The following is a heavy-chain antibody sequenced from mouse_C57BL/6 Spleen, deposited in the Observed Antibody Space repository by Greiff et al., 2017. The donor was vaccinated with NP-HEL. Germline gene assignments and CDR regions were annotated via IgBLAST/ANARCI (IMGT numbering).Heavy chain of an antibody. CDR2: INPGSGGT. CDR3: ARDGNYRSFDY. J-gene: IGHJ2*01. D-gene: IGHD2-1*01. Sequence: QVQLKESGAELVRPGTSVKVSCKASGYAFTNYLIEWVKQRPGQGLEWIGVINPGSGGTNYNEKFKGKATLTADKSSSTAYMQLSSLTSEDSAVYFCARDGNYRSFDYWGQGTTLTVSS. CDR1: GYAFTNYL. V-gene: IGHV1-54*01.